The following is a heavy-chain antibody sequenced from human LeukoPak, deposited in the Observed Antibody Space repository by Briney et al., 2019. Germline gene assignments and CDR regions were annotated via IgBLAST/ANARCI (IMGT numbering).Heavy chain of an antibody. Sequence: PGGSLSLSCAASGGSFSSSSMKWVRQDPGKGLEWVSSISSSSSYIHYADSVKGRFTISRDNAKNSLYLQMNSLSAADTAVYYFLRRLKAAAGSFVYWGEGTLVTVSS. CDR2: ISSSSSYI. V-gene: IGHV3-21*01. D-gene: IGHD6-13*01. CDR1: GGSFSSSS. CDR3: LRRLKAAAGSFVY. J-gene: IGHJ4*02.